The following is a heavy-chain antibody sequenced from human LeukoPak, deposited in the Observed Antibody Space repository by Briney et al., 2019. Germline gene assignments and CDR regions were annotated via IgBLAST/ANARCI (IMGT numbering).Heavy chain of an antibody. J-gene: IGHJ5*02. CDR1: GYSFTSYW. CDR3: ARQSQTDTWFDP. V-gene: IGHV5-10-1*01. Sequence: PGESLQISCKGSGYSFTSYWISWVRQMPDKGLERMTSIEPSDSYTNYTPSFQRHVTISAHKSISTAYLQWSSLKASATAMYYCARQSQTDTWFDPWGQGTLVTVSS. CDR2: IEPSDSYT.